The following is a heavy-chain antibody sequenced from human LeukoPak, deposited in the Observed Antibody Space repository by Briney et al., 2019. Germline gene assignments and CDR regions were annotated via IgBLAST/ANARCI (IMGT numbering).Heavy chain of an antibody. V-gene: IGHV3-30*03. Sequence: GKSLRLSCEASGFPFNTYAMDWVRQAPGKGREWIAVISRDGSTHFYADSVRGRFAISRDDSQSTLFLQMTNLRPEDTALYYCATYTQTYEHWGQGTLVTVSS. J-gene: IGHJ1*01. CDR1: GFPFNTYA. D-gene: IGHD4-11*01. CDR2: ISRDGSTH. CDR3: ATYTQTYEH.